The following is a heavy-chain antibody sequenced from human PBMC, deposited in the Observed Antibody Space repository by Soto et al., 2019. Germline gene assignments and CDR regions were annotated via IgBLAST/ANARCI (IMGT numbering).Heavy chain of an antibody. V-gene: IGHV1-18*01. D-gene: IGHD2-2*01. CDR2: ISAYNGNT. Sequence: QVQLVQSGAEVKKPGASVKVSCKASGYTFTSYGISWVRQAPGQGLEWMGWISAYNGNTNYAQKLQGRVTMTTDTSTSTAYMELRSLRSDDTAVYYCARCAHIPNRSTSCYWWFDPWGQGALVTVSS. CDR1: GYTFTSYG. CDR3: ARCAHIPNRSTSCYWWFDP. J-gene: IGHJ5*02.